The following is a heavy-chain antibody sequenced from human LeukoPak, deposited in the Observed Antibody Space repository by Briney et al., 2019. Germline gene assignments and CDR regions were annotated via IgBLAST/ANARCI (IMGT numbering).Heavy chain of an antibody. CDR2: ISNNGGYT. CDR1: GFTFSSSA. J-gene: IGHJ4*02. CDR3: AKQLGYCSDGSCYFPY. V-gene: IGHV3-23*01. D-gene: IGHD2-15*01. Sequence: GGSLRLSCAASGFTFSSSAMSWVRQAPGKGLEWVSAISNNGGYTYYADSVQGRFTISRDNSKSTLCLQMSSLRAENTAVYYCAKQLGYCSDGSCYFPYWGQGTLVTVSS.